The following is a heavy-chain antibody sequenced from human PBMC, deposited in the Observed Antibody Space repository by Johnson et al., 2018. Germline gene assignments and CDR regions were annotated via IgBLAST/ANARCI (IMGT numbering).Heavy chain of an antibody. Sequence: QVQLVQSGAEVKKPGSSVKVSCKASGGTFSSYAISWVRLAPGQGLEWMGGIIPIFGTTNYAQKFQGRVTIIADESTSTAYMELSSLRSDGTAVYYCAGEAGGGRCYFGCWGQGTLVTVSS. CDR1: GGTFSSYA. CDR2: IIPIFGTT. V-gene: IGHV1-69*01. D-gene: IGHD1-26*01. CDR3: AGEAGGGRCYFGC. J-gene: IGHJ4*02.